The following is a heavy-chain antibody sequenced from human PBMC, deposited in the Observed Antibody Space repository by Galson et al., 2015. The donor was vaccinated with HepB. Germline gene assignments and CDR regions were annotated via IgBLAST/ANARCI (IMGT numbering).Heavy chain of an antibody. CDR1: GGTFSSYA. CDR3: ARDRIVVVPAATYYYGMDV. Sequence: SVKVSCKASGGTFSSYAISWVRQAPGQGLEWMGGIIPIFGTANYAQKFQGRVTITADESTSTAYMELSSLRSEDTAVYYCARDRIVVVPAATYYYGMDVWGQGTTVTVSS. CDR2: IIPIFGTA. D-gene: IGHD2-2*01. J-gene: IGHJ6*02. V-gene: IGHV1-69*13.